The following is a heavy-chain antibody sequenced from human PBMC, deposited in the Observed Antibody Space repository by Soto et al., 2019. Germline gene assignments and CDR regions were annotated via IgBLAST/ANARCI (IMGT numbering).Heavy chain of an antibody. CDR3: ARGEVTASNWFDP. Sequence: SETLSLTCTVSGGSISSGDYYWSWIRQPPGKGLEWIGYIYYSGSTYYNPSPKSRVTISVDTSKNQFSLKLSSVTAADTAVYYCARGEVTASNWFDPWGQGTLVTVSS. CDR1: GGSISSGDYY. D-gene: IGHD2-21*02. V-gene: IGHV4-30-4*01. J-gene: IGHJ5*02. CDR2: IYYSGST.